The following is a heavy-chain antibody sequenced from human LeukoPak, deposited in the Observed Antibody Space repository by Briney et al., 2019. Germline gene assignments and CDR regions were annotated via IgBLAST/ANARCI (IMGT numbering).Heavy chain of an antibody. CDR1: GGSISSYY. V-gene: IGHV4-59*01. Sequence: SETLSLTCTVSGGSISSYYWSWIRQPPGKGLEWIGYIYYSGSTNYNPSLKSRVTISVDTTKNQFSLKLSSVTVADTAVYYCAREIAAAGTFYYYYMDVWGKGTTVTVSS. CDR2: IYYSGST. D-gene: IGHD6-13*01. CDR3: AREIAAAGTFYYYYMDV. J-gene: IGHJ6*03.